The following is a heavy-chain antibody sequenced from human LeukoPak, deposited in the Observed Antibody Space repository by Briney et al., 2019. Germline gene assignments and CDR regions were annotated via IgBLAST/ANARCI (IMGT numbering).Heavy chain of an antibody. D-gene: IGHD1-7*01. Sequence: PEGSLRLSCAASGFTFSSYSMNWVRQAPGKGLEWVSSISSSSSYIYYADSVKGRFTISRDNAKNSLYLQMNSLRAEDTAVYYCARDHGVTGTTYDYWGQGTLVTVSS. V-gene: IGHV3-21*01. CDR3: ARDHGVTGTTYDY. J-gene: IGHJ4*02. CDR2: ISSSSSYI. CDR1: GFTFSSYS.